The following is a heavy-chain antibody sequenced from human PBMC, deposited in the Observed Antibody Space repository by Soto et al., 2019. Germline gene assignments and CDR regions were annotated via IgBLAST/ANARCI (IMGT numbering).Heavy chain of an antibody. Sequence: ASVKVSCKASGYTFTSYGISWVRQAPGQGLEWMGWISAYNGNINYAQKLQGRVTMTTDTSTSTAYMELRSLRSDDTAVYYCARDLGAIYDILTGYGMDVWGQETTVTVSS. D-gene: IGHD3-9*01. CDR1: GYTFTSYG. J-gene: IGHJ6*02. CDR3: ARDLGAIYDILTGYGMDV. CDR2: ISAYNGNI. V-gene: IGHV1-18*01.